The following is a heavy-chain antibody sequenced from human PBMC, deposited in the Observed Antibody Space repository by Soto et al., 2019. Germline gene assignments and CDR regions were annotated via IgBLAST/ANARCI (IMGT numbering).Heavy chain of an antibody. Sequence: KGLEWVAVIGYDGSNKYYADSVKGRFTISRDNSKNTLYLQMNSLRAEDTAVYYFFFQAEDGIRDVRSVSAFLLNRSSDL. CDR3: FFQAEDGIRDVRSVSAFLLNRSSDL. V-gene: IGHV3-33*01. D-gene: IGHD3-10*02. CDR2: IGYDGSNK. J-gene: IGHJ2*01.